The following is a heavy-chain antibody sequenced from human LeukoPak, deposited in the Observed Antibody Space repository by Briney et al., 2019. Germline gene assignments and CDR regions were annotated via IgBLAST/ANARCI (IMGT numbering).Heavy chain of an antibody. D-gene: IGHD3/OR15-3a*01. CDR2: IYYSGNT. V-gene: IGHV4-39*01. J-gene: IGHJ4*02. Sequence: SETLSLTCTVSGVSISSSNSYWGWIRQPPGKGPEWIGSIYYSGNTYYNASLKSQVSISIDTSKNQFSLKLTSVTAADTAVYYCARQTGSGLFILPGGQGTLVTVSS. CDR3: ARQTGSGLFILP. CDR1: GVSISSSNSY.